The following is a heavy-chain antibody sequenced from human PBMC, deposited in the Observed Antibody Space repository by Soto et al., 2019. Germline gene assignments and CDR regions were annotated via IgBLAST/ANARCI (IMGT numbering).Heavy chain of an antibody. CDR1: GGCLSGHY. J-gene: IGHJ6*02. Sequence: ETLSLTGAVDGGCLSGHYWSWIGQPPGRGLELIGEINHSGSTNYNPSLKSRVTISVDTSKNQFSLKLSSVTAADTAVYYCAREMAQRHRLTPYYYYYYGMDVWGQGTTVTVSS. CDR3: AREMAQRHRLTPYYYYYYGMDV. V-gene: IGHV4-34*01. D-gene: IGHD6-25*01. CDR2: INHSGST.